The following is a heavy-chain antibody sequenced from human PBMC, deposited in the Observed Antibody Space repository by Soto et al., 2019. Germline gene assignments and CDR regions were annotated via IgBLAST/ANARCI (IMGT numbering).Heavy chain of an antibody. J-gene: IGHJ4*02. Sequence: ASVKVSCKASGYIFTSYYVHWVRQAPGQGLEWMGWINPFDGSRMFAQSFQGRVTMTRDTSTSTVYMEVSSLRSEDTAVYYCSRVDPGETSPFDHWGQGTPVTVSS. CDR2: INPFDGSR. V-gene: IGHV1-46*03. CDR3: SRVDPGETSPFDH. D-gene: IGHD3-10*01. CDR1: GYIFTSYY.